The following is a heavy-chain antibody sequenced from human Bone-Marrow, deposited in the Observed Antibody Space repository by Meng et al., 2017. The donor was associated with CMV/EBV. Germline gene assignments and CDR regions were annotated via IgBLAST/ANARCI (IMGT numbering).Heavy chain of an antibody. D-gene: IGHD3-10*01. CDR3: ARDGREFAGRHFDY. Sequence: ASVKVSCKASGYTFTSYNINWVRQATGQGLEWMGWMNPNTGNTGYAQKFQGRLTMTRDTSISTAFVELSSLRSEDTAVYYCARDGREFAGRHFDYWGQGTLVTVSS. CDR1: GYTFTSYN. V-gene: IGHV1-8*01. CDR2: MNPNTGNT. J-gene: IGHJ4*02.